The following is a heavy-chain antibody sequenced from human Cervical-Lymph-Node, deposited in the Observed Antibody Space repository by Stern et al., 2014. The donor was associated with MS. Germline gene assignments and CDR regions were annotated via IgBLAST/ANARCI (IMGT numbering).Heavy chain of an antibody. CDR2: INPSGDTT. Sequence: MQLVESGAEVKKPGASVKISCKASGYTFTNYYMHWVRQAPGQGLEWMGIINPSGDTTSYAQKFEGRVTMTRDTSTSTVNMELGSLTSGDTAVYYCARLRGYNVLTSYLDYWGQGTLVTVSS. V-gene: IGHV1-46*01. CDR3: ARLRGYNVLTSYLDY. CDR1: GYTFTNYY. J-gene: IGHJ4*02. D-gene: IGHD3-9*01.